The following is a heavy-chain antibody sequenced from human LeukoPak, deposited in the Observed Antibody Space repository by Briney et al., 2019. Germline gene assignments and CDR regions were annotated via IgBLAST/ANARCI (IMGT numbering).Heavy chain of an antibody. J-gene: IGHJ6*03. D-gene: IGHD2-2*01. CDR2: ISGSGGST. CDR3: ARRGNIVVVPAAILSYYMDV. Sequence: PGGTLRLSCAASGFTSSSYGMSWVRQAPGKGLEWVSAISGSGGSTNYADSVKGRFTISRDNSKNTLYLQMNSLRAEDTAVYYCARRGNIVVVPAAILSYYMDVWGKGTTVTVSS. CDR1: GFTSSSYG. V-gene: IGHV3-23*01.